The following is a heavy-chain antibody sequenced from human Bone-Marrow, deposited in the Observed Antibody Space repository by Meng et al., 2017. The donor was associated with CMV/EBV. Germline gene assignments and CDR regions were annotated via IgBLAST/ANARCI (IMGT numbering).Heavy chain of an antibody. CDR1: GFTFSQYG. Sequence: GESLKISCAVSGFTFSQYGMHWVRQAPGKVLEWVAFIRYDGSDKHYADSVKGRFTISRDNSKNTLYLQMNSLRAEDTAVYYCAKGGIVVVPAADFDYWGQGTLVTVSS. J-gene: IGHJ4*02. V-gene: IGHV3-30*02. D-gene: IGHD2-2*01. CDR2: IRYDGSDK. CDR3: AKGGIVVVPAADFDY.